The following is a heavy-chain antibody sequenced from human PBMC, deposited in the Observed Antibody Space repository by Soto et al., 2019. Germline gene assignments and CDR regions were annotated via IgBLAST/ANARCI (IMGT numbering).Heavy chain of an antibody. CDR1: GGSISSGGYY. CDR2: IYYSGST. CDR3: ARGSYYDSSGYYGP. D-gene: IGHD3-22*01. V-gene: IGHV4-31*03. J-gene: IGHJ5*02. Sequence: SETLSVTCTVAGGSISSGGYYWSWNRQHPGKGLEWIGYIYYSGSTYYNPSLKSRVTISVDTSKNQFSLKLSSVTAADTAVYYCARGSYYDSSGYYGPWGQGTLVTVSS.